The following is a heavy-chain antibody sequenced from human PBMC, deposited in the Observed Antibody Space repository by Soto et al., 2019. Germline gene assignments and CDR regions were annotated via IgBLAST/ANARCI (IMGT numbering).Heavy chain of an antibody. CDR1: GYTFTSYD. CDR3: AREEGYCSSTSCYVGDYYYGMDV. J-gene: IGHJ6*02. D-gene: IGHD2-2*01. Sequence: ASVKVSCKASGYTFTSYDINWVRQATGQGLEWMGWMNPNSGNTGYAQKLQGRVTMTRNTSISTAYMELRSLRSEDTAVYYCAREEGYCSSTSCYVGDYYYGMDVWGQGTTVTVSS. V-gene: IGHV1-8*01. CDR2: MNPNSGNT.